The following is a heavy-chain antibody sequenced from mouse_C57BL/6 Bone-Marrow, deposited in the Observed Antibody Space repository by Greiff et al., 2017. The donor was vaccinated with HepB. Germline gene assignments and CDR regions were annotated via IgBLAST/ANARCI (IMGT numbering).Heavy chain of an antibody. D-gene: IGHD1-1*01. CDR3: ARNYYGSSYDWYFDV. CDR2: ILPGSGST. J-gene: IGHJ1*03. CDR1: GYTFTGYW. Sequence: VQLQQSGAELMKPGASVKLSCKATGYTFTGYWIEWVKQRPGHGLEWIGEILPGSGSTNYNDKFKGKATFTADTSSNTSYMQLSSLTTEDSAIYYCARNYYGSSYDWYFDVWGTGTTVTVSS. V-gene: IGHV1-9*01.